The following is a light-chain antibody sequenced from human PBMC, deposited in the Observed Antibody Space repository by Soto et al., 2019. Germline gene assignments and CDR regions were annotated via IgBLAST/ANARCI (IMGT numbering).Light chain of an antibody. Sequence: QSVLTQPASVSGSPGQSITISCTGTSSDVGGNKYVSWYQQYPGKVPKLLINKVSNRPSGVSNRFSGSKSGNTASLTISGLLAEDEADYFCTSSTSDSLYVFGTGTKVTGL. J-gene: IGLJ1*01. V-gene: IGLV2-14*01. CDR1: SSDVGGNKY. CDR2: KVS. CDR3: TSSTSDSLYV.